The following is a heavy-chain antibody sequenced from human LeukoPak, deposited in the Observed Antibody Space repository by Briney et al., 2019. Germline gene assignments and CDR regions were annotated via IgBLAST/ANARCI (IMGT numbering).Heavy chain of an antibody. CDR3: AKVGIAAVNAFDI. J-gene: IGHJ3*02. D-gene: IGHD6-13*01. Sequence: GGSLRLSCAASGFTFSSYAMSWVRQAPGKGLEWVSAISGSGGSTYYADSVKGRLTISRDNSKNTLYLQMNSLRAEDTAVYYCAKVGIAAVNAFDIWGQGTMVTVSS. V-gene: IGHV3-23*01. CDR2: ISGSGGST. CDR1: GFTFSSYA.